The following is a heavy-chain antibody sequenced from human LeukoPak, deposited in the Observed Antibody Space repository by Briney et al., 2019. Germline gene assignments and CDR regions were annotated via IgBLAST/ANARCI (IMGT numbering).Heavy chain of an antibody. CDR1: GGSICSYY. J-gene: IGHJ4*02. D-gene: IGHD3-9*01. Sequence: PSETLSLTCTVSGGSICSYYWSWIRQPPGKGPEWIGYIYYTGSTDYNPSLKSRVTTSVDTSKKQFSLKLSSVTAADTAVYYCARGPYYDILTGYYPFDYWGQGALVTVSS. CDR3: ARGPYYDILTGYYPFDY. V-gene: IGHV4-59*01. CDR2: IYYTGST.